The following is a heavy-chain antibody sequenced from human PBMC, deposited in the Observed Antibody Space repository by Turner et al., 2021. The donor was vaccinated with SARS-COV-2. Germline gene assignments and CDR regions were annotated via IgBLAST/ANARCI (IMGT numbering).Heavy chain of an antibody. V-gene: IGHV1-18*01. CDR1: GYTFTNYG. CDR2: INAYNGNT. Sequence: QVQLVQSGAEVKKPGASVKVSCKASGYTFTNYGISWVRQAPGQGLEWMGWINAYNGNTNYAQKLKGRVTMTTDTSTSTAYMELRSLRSDDTAVYYCATNHCSSSSCYSTHYGMDVWGQGTTVTVSS. J-gene: IGHJ6*02. CDR3: ATNHCSSSSCYSTHYGMDV. D-gene: IGHD2-2*02.